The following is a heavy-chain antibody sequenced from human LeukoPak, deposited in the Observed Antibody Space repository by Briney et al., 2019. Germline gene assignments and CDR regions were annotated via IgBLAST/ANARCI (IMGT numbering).Heavy chain of an antibody. CDR3: ARGSLWFGELNY. V-gene: IGHV4-39*07. CDR1: GGSISSSSYY. CDR2: IYYSGST. Sequence: SETLSLTCTVSGGSISSSSYYWGWIRQPPGKGLEWIGSIYYSGSTYYNPSLKSRVTISVDTSKNQFSLKLSSVTAADTAVYYCARGSLWFGELNYWGQGTLVTVSS. D-gene: IGHD3-10*01. J-gene: IGHJ4*02.